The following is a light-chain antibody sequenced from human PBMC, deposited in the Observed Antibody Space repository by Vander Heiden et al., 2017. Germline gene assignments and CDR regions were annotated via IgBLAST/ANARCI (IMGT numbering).Light chain of an antibody. V-gene: IGKV3-15*01. J-gene: IGKJ5*01. CDR1: QSVSSN. CDR3: KQYNNWPLT. Sequence: EIVMTQSPATLSVSPGERATLSCRASQSVSSNLAWYQQKPGQAPRLLIYGASTRATGIPARFSGSASGTEFTLTISSLQSEDFAVYSCKQYNNWPLTFGQGTRLEIK. CDR2: GAS.